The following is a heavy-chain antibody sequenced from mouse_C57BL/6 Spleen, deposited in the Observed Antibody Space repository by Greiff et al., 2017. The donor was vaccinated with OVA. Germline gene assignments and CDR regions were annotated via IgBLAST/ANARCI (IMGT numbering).Heavy chain of an antibody. V-gene: IGHV1-50*01. CDR3: ARGGHYYGSSYGYAMDY. CDR2: IDPSDSYT. CDR1: GYTFTSYW. D-gene: IGHD1-1*01. Sequence: QVQLQQPGAELVKPGASVKLSCKASGYTFTSYWMQWVKQRPGQGLEWIGEIDPSDSYTNYNQKFKGKATLTVDTSSSTAYMQLSSLTSEDSAVYYCARGGHYYGSSYGYAMDYWGQGTSVTVSS. J-gene: IGHJ4*01.